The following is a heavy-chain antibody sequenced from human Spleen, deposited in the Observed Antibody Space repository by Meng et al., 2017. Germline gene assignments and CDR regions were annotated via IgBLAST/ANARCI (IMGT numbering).Heavy chain of an antibody. D-gene: IGHD1-26*01. CDR1: GFTFSSYS. J-gene: IGHJ4*02. Sequence: GESLKISCAASGFTFSSYSMNWVRQAPGKGLEWVSSISSSSSYIYYADSVKGRFTISRDNAKNSLYLQMNSLRAEDTAVYYCARGRLDGGSPCDYWGQGTLVTVSS. CDR2: ISSSSSYI. CDR3: ARGRLDGGSPCDY. V-gene: IGHV3-21*01.